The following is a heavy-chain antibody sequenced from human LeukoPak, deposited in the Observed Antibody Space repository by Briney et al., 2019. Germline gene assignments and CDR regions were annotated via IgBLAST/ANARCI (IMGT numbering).Heavy chain of an antibody. CDR3: ARAKLATIAVAAIDY. Sequence: WQSLSLAWALDGASFGAYYCGSVRQPPRKGLEWSGEINHSASTNSNPSLKSPVTISVARSTNQFCLKLSSAPAVDTAVYYCARAKLATIAVAAIDYWGQGTLVTVSS. V-gene: IGHV4-34*01. CDR2: INHSAST. J-gene: IGHJ4*02. CDR1: GASFGAYY. D-gene: IGHD6-19*01.